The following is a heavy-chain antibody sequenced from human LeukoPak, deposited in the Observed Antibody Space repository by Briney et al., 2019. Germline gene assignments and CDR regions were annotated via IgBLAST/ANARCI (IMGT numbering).Heavy chain of an antibody. CDR1: GGSISSYY. D-gene: IGHD3-22*01. Sequence: PSETLSLTCTVSGGSISSYYWSWIRQPAGKGLEWIGRIYTSGSTNYNPSLKSRVTMSVDTSKNQFSLKLSSVTAADTAVYYCARDRVQGYYYDSSGYYPFDYWGQGTLVTVSS. CDR2: IYTSGST. V-gene: IGHV4-4*07. J-gene: IGHJ4*02. CDR3: ARDRVQGYYYDSSGYYPFDY.